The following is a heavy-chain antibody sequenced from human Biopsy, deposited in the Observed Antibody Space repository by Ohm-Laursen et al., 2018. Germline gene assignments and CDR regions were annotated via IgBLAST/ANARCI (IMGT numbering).Heavy chain of an antibody. Sequence: ASVKASCQASGYTFTEYYINWVRQAPGQGLEWMGIINPRSGNTGYSQKFQVRVTMTTDTSTSTVYMELSSLSSEDTAVYYCAKNYDPLYYDTSGLFDYRGQGTLVTVSS. CDR3: AKNYDPLYYDTSGLFDY. D-gene: IGHD3-22*01. CDR1: GYTFTEYY. CDR2: INPRSGNT. V-gene: IGHV1-46*01. J-gene: IGHJ4*02.